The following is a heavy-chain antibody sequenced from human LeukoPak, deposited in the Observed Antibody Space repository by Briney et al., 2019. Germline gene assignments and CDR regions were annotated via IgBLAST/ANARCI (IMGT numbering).Heavy chain of an antibody. Sequence: GGSLRLSCAASGFTFSSYNMNWVRQAPGKGLEWVSSISSSSSYIYYADSVKGRFTISRDNAKDSLYLQMNSLRAEDTAVYYCAGVGDDILTGYYMDVWGKGTTVTVSS. CDR2: ISSSSSYI. CDR1: GFTFSSYN. CDR3: AGVGDDILTGYYMDV. J-gene: IGHJ6*03. V-gene: IGHV3-21*01. D-gene: IGHD3-9*01.